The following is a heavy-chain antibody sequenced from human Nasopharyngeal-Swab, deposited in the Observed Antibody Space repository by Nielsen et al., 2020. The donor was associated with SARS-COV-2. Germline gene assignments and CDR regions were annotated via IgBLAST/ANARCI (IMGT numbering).Heavy chain of an antibody. Sequence: GGSLRLSCAACGFSFSRYPMNWVRQAPGKGPEWISNIRVSSSGTYYADSVQGRFSISRDDAKNVLYLQMNSLSAEDTAVYYCAGDNFWAFDIWGQGTMVTVSS. J-gene: IGHJ3*02. CDR3: AGDNFWAFDI. CDR1: GFSFSRYP. V-gene: IGHV3-48*01. D-gene: IGHD3-3*01. CDR2: IRVSSSGT.